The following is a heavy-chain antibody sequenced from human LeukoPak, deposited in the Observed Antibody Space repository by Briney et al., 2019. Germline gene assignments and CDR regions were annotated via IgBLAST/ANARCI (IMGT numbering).Heavy chain of an antibody. Sequence: SETLSLTCTVSGGSIRSSYYYWGWIRQPPGKGLEWIGSIYDSGSTYYNPSLKSRVTISVDTSKNQFSLKLNSVTAADTAVYYCARLTRRSGNYFDSWGQGTLVTVSS. CDR1: GGSIRSSYYY. D-gene: IGHD1-1*01. J-gene: IGHJ4*02. CDR3: ARLTRRSGNYFDS. CDR2: IYDSGST. V-gene: IGHV4-39*01.